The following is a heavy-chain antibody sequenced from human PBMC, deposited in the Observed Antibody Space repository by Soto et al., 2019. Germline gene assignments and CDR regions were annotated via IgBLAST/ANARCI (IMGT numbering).Heavy chain of an antibody. CDR1: GYSFTTYW. Sequence: GESLKISGKGSGYSFTTYWIAWVRQLPGKGLEWMGSIYPGDSDTRYSPSFQGQVTISADKSISTAYLQWSSLKASDTAMYYCARQELSDAFDIWGQGTMVTVSS. CDR2: IYPGDSDT. V-gene: IGHV5-51*01. CDR3: ARQELSDAFDI. J-gene: IGHJ3*02. D-gene: IGHD1-7*01.